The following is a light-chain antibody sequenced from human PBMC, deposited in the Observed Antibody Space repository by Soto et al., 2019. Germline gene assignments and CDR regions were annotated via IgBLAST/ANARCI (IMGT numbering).Light chain of an antibody. Sequence: DIQMTQSPSSLSASVGDRVTITCRASQSISNNLNWYQQKPGKALKLLIYAASSLQSGVPSRFSGSGSGTAFTLSISSLQPEDFATYYCQQSYRSPITFGQGTRLEIK. J-gene: IGKJ5*01. V-gene: IGKV1-39*01. CDR2: AAS. CDR1: QSISNN. CDR3: QQSYRSPIT.